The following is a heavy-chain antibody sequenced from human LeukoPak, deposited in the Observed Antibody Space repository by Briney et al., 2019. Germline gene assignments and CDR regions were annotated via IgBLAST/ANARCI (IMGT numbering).Heavy chain of an antibody. D-gene: IGHD3-9*01. CDR2: INPSGGST. CDR3: ARAQDYDILTGYPALY. CDR1: GYTFTSYY. V-gene: IGHV1-46*01. Sequence: ASVKVSCKASGYTFTSYYMHWVRQAPGQGLEWMGIINPSGGSTSYAQKFQGRVTMTRDTSTSTVYMELSSLRSEDTAVYYWARAQDYDILTGYPALYWGQGTLVTVSS. J-gene: IGHJ4*02.